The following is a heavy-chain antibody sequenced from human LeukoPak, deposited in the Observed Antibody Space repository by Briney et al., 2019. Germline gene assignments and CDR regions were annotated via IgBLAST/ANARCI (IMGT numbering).Heavy chain of an antibody. CDR2: IYTSGST. D-gene: IGHD1-7*01. Sequence: PSETLSLTCTVSGGSISSYYWSWLRQPAGQGLEWIGRIYTSGSTNYNPSLKSRVAMSVDTSKNQFSLKLSSVTAADTAVYYCARDPGITGTTGLDYWGQGTLVTVSS. V-gene: IGHV4-4*07. CDR3: ARDPGITGTTGLDY. CDR1: GGSISSYY. J-gene: IGHJ4*02.